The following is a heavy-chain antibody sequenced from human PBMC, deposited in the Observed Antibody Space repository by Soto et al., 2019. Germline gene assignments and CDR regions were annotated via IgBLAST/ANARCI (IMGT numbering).Heavy chain of an antibody. CDR1: GGSISSGGYY. V-gene: IGHV4-61*08. CDR3: AREKYYYDSSGYYFFHWFDP. CDR2: IYYSGST. D-gene: IGHD3-22*01. J-gene: IGHJ5*02. Sequence: SETLSLTCTVSGGSISSGGYYWSWIRQHPGKGLEWIGYIYYSGSTNYNPSLKSRVTISVDTSKNQFSLKLSSVTAADTAVYYRAREKYYYDSSGYYFFHWFDPWGQGTLVTVSS.